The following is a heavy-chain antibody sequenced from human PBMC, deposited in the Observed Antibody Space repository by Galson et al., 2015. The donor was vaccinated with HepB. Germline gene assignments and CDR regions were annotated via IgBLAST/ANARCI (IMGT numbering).Heavy chain of an antibody. V-gene: IGHV1-2*06. CDR2: VNPNSGGT. D-gene: IGHD1-14*01. CDR1: GYTFTDYF. CDR3: ARDTRYFLDY. Sequence: SVKVSCKASGYTFTDYFMHWVRQAPGQGLEWMGRVNPNSGGTNYAQKFQGRVTMTRDTSINTAYMELSSLRSDDTAVYYCARDTRYFLDYWGQGTLVTVSS. J-gene: IGHJ4*02.